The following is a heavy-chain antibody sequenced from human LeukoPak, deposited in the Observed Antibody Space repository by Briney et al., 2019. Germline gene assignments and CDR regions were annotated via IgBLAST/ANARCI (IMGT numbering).Heavy chain of an antibody. J-gene: IGHJ4*02. CDR1: RFTFSSYW. CDR2: IKQDGSEK. Sequence: GGSLRLSCAASRFTFSSYWMSWVRQAPGKGLEWVANIKQDGSEKYYVDSVKGRFTISRDNAKNSLYLQMNSLRAEDTAVYYCAKVNHDDGGNSYFDYWGQGTLVTVSS. CDR3: AKVNHDDGGNSYFDY. D-gene: IGHD4-23*01. V-gene: IGHV3-7*03.